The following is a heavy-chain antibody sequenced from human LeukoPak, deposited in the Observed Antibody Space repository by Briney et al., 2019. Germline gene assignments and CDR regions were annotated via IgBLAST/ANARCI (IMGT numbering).Heavy chain of an antibody. CDR1: GGSISSGGYY. CDR2: IYSGGST. V-gene: IGHV3-53*01. D-gene: IGHD4-11*01. J-gene: IGHJ6*03. CDR3: ARVNSNYYYYYMDV. Sequence: ETLSLTCTVSGGSISSGGYYWSWIRQHPGKGLEWVSVIYSGGSTYYADSVKGRFTISRDNSKNTLYLQMNSLRAEDTAVYYCARVNSNYYYYYMDVWGKGTTATVSS.